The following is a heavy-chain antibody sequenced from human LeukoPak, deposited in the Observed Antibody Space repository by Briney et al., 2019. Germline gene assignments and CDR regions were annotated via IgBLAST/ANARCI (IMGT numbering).Heavy chain of an antibody. D-gene: IGHD3-10*01. CDR2: INHSGST. CDR1: GGSFSGYY. J-gene: IGHJ6*02. Sequence: SETLSLTCAVYGGSFSGYYWSWIRQPPGKGLGWIGEINHSGSTNYNPSLKSRVTISIDTSKNQFSLKMSSVTAADPAVHYCARGANPRYIGYGSGCMDVWGQGTTVTVSS. CDR3: ARGANPRYIGYGSGCMDV. V-gene: IGHV4-34*01.